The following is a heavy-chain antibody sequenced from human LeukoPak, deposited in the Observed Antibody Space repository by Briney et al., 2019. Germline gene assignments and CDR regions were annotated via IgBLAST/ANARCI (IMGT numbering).Heavy chain of an antibody. CDR1: GGSISDYH. Sequence: SETLSLTCTLSGGSISDYHANWLRQAPEKGREWIGYINYSGTTNYNPSLTSRVTISADTSKTEVSLMVRSVTAEDTVVYYCATTRGGYWASPLDFWGQGILVTVSS. V-gene: IGHV4-59*01. CDR2: INYSGTT. CDR3: ATTRGGYWASPLDF. J-gene: IGHJ4*02. D-gene: IGHD5-12*01.